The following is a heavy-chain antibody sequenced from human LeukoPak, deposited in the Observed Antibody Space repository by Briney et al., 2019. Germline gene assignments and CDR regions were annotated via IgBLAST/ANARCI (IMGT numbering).Heavy chain of an antibody. V-gene: IGHV4-39*07. CDR2: IYYSGST. J-gene: IGHJ5*02. Sequence: PSETLSLTCTVSGGSISSSSYYWGWIRQPPGKGLEWIGGIYYSGSTYYNPSLKSRVTISVDTPKNQFSLKLSSVTAADTAVYYCARASIVGAIPWFDPWGQGTLVTVSS. D-gene: IGHD1-26*01. CDR1: GGSISSSSYY. CDR3: ARASIVGAIPWFDP.